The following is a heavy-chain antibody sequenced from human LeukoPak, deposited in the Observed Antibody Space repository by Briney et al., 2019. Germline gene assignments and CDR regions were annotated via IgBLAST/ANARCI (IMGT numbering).Heavy chain of an antibody. J-gene: IGHJ4*02. D-gene: IGHD3-10*01. CDR1: GFTFSSYS. CDR3: ARVVWFGESIDY. Sequence: GGSLRLSCAASGFTFSSYSMNWVRQAPGKGLEWVASISSSSSYIYYADSVKGRFTISRDNAKNSLYLQMNSLRAEDTAVYYCARVVWFGESIDYWGQGTLVTVSS. V-gene: IGHV3-21*01. CDR2: ISSSSSYI.